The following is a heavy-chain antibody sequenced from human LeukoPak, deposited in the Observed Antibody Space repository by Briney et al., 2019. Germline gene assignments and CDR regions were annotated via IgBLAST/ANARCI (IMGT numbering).Heavy chain of an antibody. CDR2: IYYSGST. CDR3: ARETVTTTIDY. Sequence: SETLSLTCVVYGGSFSGYYWSWIRQPPGKGLEWIGYIYYSGSTNYNPSLKSRVTISVDTSKNQFSLKLSSVTAADTAVYYCARETVTTTIDYWGQGTLVTVSS. J-gene: IGHJ4*02. CDR1: GGSFSGYY. V-gene: IGHV4-59*01. D-gene: IGHD4-17*01.